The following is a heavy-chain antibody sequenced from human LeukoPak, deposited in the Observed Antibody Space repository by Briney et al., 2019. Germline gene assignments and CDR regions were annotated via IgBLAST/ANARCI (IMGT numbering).Heavy chain of an antibody. CDR3: ARHIAVAALGFDP. CDR1: GYSISSGYY. CDR2: IYRSGST. J-gene: IGHJ5*02. V-gene: IGHV4-38-2*01. Sequence: SETLSLTCAVSGYSISSGYYWGWIRQPPGKGLEWIGSIYRSGSTYYNPSLKSRVTISVDTSKNQFSLKLSSVTAADTAVYYCARHIAVAALGFDPWGQGTLVTVSS. D-gene: IGHD6-19*01.